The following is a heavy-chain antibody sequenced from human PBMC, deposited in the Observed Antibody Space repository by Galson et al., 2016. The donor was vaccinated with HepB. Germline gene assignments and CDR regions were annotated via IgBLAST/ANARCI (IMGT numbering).Heavy chain of an antibody. V-gene: IGHV1-46*01. CDR1: GYTFTSYY. CDR2: INPSGGNT. Sequence: GYTFTSYYMHWVRQAPGQGLEWMGIINPSGGNTNCAQKFQGRVTMTRDTSTSTVYMELSSLRSEDTAIYYCARDGRGGHYYGSGSYWGQGTLVTVSS. J-gene: IGHJ4*02. D-gene: IGHD3-10*01. CDR3: ARDGRGGHYYGSGSY.